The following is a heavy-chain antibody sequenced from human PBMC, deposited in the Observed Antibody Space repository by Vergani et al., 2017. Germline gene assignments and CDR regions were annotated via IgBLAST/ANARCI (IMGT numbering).Heavy chain of an antibody. V-gene: IGHV3-33*01. D-gene: IGHD1-26*01. CDR2: IWYDGSNK. Sequence: QVQLVESGGGVVQPGRSLRLSCPASGFTFSSYGMHWVRQAPGKGLEWVAVIWYDGSNKYYADSVKGRFTISRDNSKNSLYLQMNSLRAEDTAVYYCARARWELLSARFDAFDIWGQGTMVTVSS. CDR3: ARARWELLSARFDAFDI. CDR1: GFTFSSYG. J-gene: IGHJ3*02.